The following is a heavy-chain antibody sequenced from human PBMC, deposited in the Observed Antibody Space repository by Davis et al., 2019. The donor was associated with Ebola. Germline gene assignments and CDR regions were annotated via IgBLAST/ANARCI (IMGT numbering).Heavy chain of an antibody. V-gene: IGHV3-73*01. CDR2: IRSKANSYAT. D-gene: IGHD4-17*01. Sequence: PGGSLRLSCAASGSTFSGSAMHWVRQASGKGLEWVGRIRSKANSYATAYAASVKGRFTISRDDSKNTAYLQMNSLKTEDTAVYYCTSTYGDYGDYWGQGTLVTVSS. CDR1: GSTFSGSA. CDR3: TSTYGDYGDY. J-gene: IGHJ4*02.